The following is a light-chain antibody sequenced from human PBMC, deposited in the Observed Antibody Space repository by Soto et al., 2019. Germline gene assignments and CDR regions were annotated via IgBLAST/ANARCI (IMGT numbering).Light chain of an antibody. V-gene: IGKV3-15*01. J-gene: IGKJ5*01. CDR3: QQYSIWPPIT. CDR2: GAS. Sequence: EIVMTQSPATLSVSPGGRAPLSCRASQSVSSDLAWYPQKPGQAPRLLIYGASTRATGIPARFSGSGSGTEFTLTISGLQSEDFAVYYCQQYSIWPPITFGQGTRLEIK. CDR1: QSVSSD.